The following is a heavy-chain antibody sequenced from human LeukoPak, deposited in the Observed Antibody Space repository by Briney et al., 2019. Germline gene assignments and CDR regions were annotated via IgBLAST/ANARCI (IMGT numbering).Heavy chain of an antibody. CDR1: GGSISSYY. CDR2: IYYSGST. CDR3: ARVDGYSSSWYVDY. V-gene: IGHV4-59*01. D-gene: IGHD6-13*01. J-gene: IGHJ4*02. Sequence: SETLSLTCTVSGGSISSYYWSLIRQPPGKGLEWIGYIYYSGSTNYNPSLKSRVTISVDTSKNQFSLKLSSVTAADTAVYYCARVDGYSSSWYVDYWGQGTLVTVSS.